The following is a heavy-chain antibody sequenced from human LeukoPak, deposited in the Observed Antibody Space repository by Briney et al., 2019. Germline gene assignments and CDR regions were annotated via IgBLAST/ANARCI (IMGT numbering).Heavy chain of an antibody. Sequence: PGGSLRLSCAVSGLTFSSSWMDWVRQAPGKGLEWVASINPDGNKKYSADSVKGRFTISRDNAENSLYLQMNSLRVEDTAFYYCARGGGLDVWGQGATVTVSS. V-gene: IGHV3-7*04. CDR2: INPDGNKK. J-gene: IGHJ6*02. CDR3: ARGGGLDV. CDR1: GLTFSSSW.